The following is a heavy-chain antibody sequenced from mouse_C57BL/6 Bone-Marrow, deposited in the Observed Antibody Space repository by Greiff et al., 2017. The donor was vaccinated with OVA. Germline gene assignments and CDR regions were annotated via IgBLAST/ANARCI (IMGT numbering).Heavy chain of an antibody. CDR3: ARKGDGYYVWFAY. CDR1: GYTFTDYY. D-gene: IGHD2-3*01. V-gene: IGHV1-19*01. J-gene: IGHJ3*01. CDR2: INPYNGGT. Sequence: EVQLQQSGPVLVKPGASVKMSCKASGYTFTDYYMNWVKQSHGKSLEWIGVINPYNGGTSYNQKFKGKATLTVDKSSSTAYMELNSLTSEDSAVYYCARKGDGYYVWFAYWGQGTLVTVSA.